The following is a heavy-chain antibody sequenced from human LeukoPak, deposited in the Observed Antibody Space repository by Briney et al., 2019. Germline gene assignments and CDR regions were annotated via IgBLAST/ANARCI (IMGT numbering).Heavy chain of an antibody. V-gene: IGHV3-74*01. CDR3: VKERGGLSGSFYFDY. Sequence: GGSLRLSCAASGFTFSGYWMHWVRQAPGKGLVWVSRVATGGTGPSYADSVKGRFTISRDNAKNTLYLQMNSLSAEDTAVYYCVKERGGLSGSFYFDYWGQGTLVTVSS. J-gene: IGHJ4*02. CDR2: VATGGTGP. D-gene: IGHD6-25*01. CDR1: GFTFSGYW.